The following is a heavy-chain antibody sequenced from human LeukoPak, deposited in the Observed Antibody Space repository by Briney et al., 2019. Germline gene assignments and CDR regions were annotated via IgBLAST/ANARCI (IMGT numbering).Heavy chain of an antibody. Sequence: PSETLSLTCTVSGGSISSGSYYWSWIRQPPGKGLEWIGEINHSGSTNYNPSLKSRVTISVDTSKNQFSLKLSSVTAADTAVYYCARAASNYPFGYWGQGTLVTVSS. D-gene: IGHD4-11*01. CDR1: GGSISSGSYY. CDR3: ARAASNYPFGY. V-gene: IGHV4-39*07. CDR2: INHSGST. J-gene: IGHJ4*02.